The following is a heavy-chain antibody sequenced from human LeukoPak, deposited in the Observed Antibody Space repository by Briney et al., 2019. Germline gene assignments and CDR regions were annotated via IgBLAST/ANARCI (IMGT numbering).Heavy chain of an antibody. Sequence: PSETLSLTCTVSGGSVSSGSYYWSWIRQPPGTGLEWIGYIYYSGSTNYNPSLKSRVTISVDTSKNQFSLKLSSVTAADTAVYYCARDSIVVVPAASPRNDYYYYYGMDVWGQGTTVTVSS. V-gene: IGHV4-61*01. CDR1: GGSVSSGSYY. CDR3: ARDSIVVVPAASPRNDYYYYYGMDV. J-gene: IGHJ6*02. D-gene: IGHD2-2*01. CDR2: IYYSGST.